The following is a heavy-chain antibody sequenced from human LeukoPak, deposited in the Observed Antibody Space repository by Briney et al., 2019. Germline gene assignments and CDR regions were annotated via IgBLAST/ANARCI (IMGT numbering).Heavy chain of an antibody. D-gene: IGHD1-26*01. V-gene: IGHV3-53*01. CDR3: ARGPIVGATLDY. J-gene: IGHJ4*02. Sequence: GGSLRLSCAASGFTVSSNYMSWVRRAPGKGLEWVSVIYSGGSTYYADSVKGRFTISRDNSKNTLYLQMYSLRAEDTAVYYCARGPIVGATLDYWGQGTLVTVSS. CDR1: GFTVSSNY. CDR2: IYSGGST.